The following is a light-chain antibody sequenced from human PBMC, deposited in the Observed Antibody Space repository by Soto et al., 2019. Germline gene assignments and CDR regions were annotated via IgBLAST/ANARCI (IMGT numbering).Light chain of an antibody. J-gene: IGKJ2*01. V-gene: IGKV2-24*01. CDR1: QSLVQSDGNTS. Sequence: EIVMTQTPLYSRVTPGQPAYISCSSSQSLVQSDGNTSLIWLHHRPSQAPRLLTYMSSNRFSGVPDRFSGSGAGTDFTLKISRVESEDDGVYYCRQATPPYTFGQGTKLEIK. CDR2: MSS. CDR3: RQATPPYT.